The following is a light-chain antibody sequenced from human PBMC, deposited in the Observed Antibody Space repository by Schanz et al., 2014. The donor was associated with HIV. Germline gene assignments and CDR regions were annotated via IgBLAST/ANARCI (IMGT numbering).Light chain of an antibody. Sequence: DIQLTQSPSFLSASVGDRVTVTCRARQSISSWLAWYQQKPGKAPRLLIYKSSTLESGVPSRFSGSGSGTEFNLTISSLQPDDFATYYCQQYAVSSWTFGQGTRVQSK. J-gene: IGKJ1*01. CDR1: QSISSW. CDR3: QQYAVSSWT. V-gene: IGKV1-5*03. CDR2: KSS.